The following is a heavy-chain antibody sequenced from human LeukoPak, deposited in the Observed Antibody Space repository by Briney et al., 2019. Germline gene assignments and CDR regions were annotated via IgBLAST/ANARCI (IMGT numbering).Heavy chain of an antibody. D-gene: IGHD1-26*01. J-gene: IGHJ4*02. CDR2: YIPMFGTA. CDR1: ACTFSRRA. V-gene: IGHV1-69*13. Sequence: SVKVSCKASACTFSRRAISWVRQAPGQGLEWMGGYIPMFGTANYAQNFQNRVTISADESTSTFSMEVSSLRPEDAAVYFCAGASSKWELSFWGQGTLVTVSS. CDR3: AGASSKWELSF.